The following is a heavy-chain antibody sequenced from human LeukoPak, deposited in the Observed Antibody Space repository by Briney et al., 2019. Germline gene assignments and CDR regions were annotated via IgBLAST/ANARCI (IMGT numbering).Heavy chain of an antibody. CDR2: ISGTGSYI. CDR3: ARVSGSLVEPFEGY. CDR1: GFTFSSYA. Sequence: PGGSLRLSCAASGFTFSSYAMSWVRQAPGKGLEWVSSISGTGSYIYYADSVKGRFTISRDNAKNSLYLQMNSLRAEDTAVYYCARVSGSLVEPFEGYWGQGTLVTVSS. V-gene: IGHV3-21*01. J-gene: IGHJ4*02. D-gene: IGHD1-26*01.